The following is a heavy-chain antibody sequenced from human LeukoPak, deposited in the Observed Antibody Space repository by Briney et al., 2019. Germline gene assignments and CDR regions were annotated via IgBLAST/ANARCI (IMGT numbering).Heavy chain of an antibody. D-gene: IGHD5-18*01. CDR1: GFTFSSYG. CDR2: IWYDRSNE. J-gene: IGHJ4*02. V-gene: IGHV3-33*06. Sequence: GGSLRLSCAASGFTFSSYGMHWVRQAPGKGLEWVADIWYDRSNEYYADSVKGRFTISRDNSKNTLYLQMNSLRVEDTAVYYCAKGGFVDTAMVIDYWGQGTLVTVSS. CDR3: AKGGFVDTAMVIDY.